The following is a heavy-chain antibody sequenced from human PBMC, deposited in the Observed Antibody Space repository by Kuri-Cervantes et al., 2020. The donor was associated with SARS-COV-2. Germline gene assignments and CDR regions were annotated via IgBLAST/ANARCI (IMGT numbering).Heavy chain of an antibody. D-gene: IGHD1-26*01. V-gene: IGHV3-74*01. CDR3: ARDRESYFRLGAFDI. CDR2: INSDGTST. Sequence: LSLTCAASGFTFSSYWMHWVRQVPGEGLVWVSRINSDGTSTSYAGSVKGRFTISRDNSKNTLYLQMNSLRAEDTAVYYCARDRESYFRLGAFDIWGQGTMVTVSS. J-gene: IGHJ3*02. CDR1: GFTFSSYW.